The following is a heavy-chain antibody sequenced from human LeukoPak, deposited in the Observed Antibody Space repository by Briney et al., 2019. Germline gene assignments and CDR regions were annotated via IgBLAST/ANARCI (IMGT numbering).Heavy chain of an antibody. CDR3: ATLHYGSGSPTDY. Sequence: GGSLRLSCAASGFTFSSYGMHWVRQAPGKGLEWVAVISYDGSNKYYADSVKGRFTISRDNSKNTLYLQMNSLRAEDTAVYYCATLHYGSGSPTDYWGQGTLVTVSS. D-gene: IGHD3-10*01. CDR1: GFTFSSYG. V-gene: IGHV3-30*19. J-gene: IGHJ4*02. CDR2: ISYDGSNK.